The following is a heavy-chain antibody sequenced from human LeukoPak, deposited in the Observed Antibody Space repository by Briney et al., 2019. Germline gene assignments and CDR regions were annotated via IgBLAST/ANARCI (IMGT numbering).Heavy chain of an antibody. CDR2: IYYSGST. Sequence: PSETLSLTCTVSGGSIGNKYWSWIRQPPGKGLEWIGYIYYSGSTNYNPSLKSRVTISVDTSKNQFSLKLSSVTAADTAVYYCAREGLEQPNTFDIWGQGTLVTVSS. CDR1: GGSIGNKY. CDR3: AREGLEQPNTFDI. D-gene: IGHD1/OR15-1a*01. J-gene: IGHJ3*02. V-gene: IGHV4-59*01.